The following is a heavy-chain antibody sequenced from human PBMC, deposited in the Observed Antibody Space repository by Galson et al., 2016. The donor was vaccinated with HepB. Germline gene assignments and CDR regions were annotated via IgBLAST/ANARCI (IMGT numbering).Heavy chain of an antibody. D-gene: IGHD6-19*01. J-gene: IGHJ4*02. V-gene: IGHV4-31*03. CDR2: IYYSGST. CDR3: ARGAAGGWHDF. CDR1: GDPFNIGGHY. Sequence: TLSLTCTVSGDPFNIGGHYWSWFRQLPGRGLEWFGYIYYSGSTFYTPSVKSRVAIPIDMSTSQFSLKLSSLAAADTAVYYCARGAAGGWHDFWGQGTLVTVSS.